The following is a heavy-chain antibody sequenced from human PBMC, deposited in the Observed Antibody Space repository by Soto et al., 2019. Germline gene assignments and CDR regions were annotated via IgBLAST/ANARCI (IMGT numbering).Heavy chain of an antibody. CDR3: SKSSSSRLLVIFDY. D-gene: IGHD6-13*01. CDR2: IYWDDDK. Sequence: SGPTLVNPTQTLTLTCTFSGFSLSTSGVGVGWIRQPPGKALEWLALIYWDDDKRYSPSLKSRLTITKDTSKNQVVLTMTNMDPVDTATYYCSKSSSSRLLVIFDYWGQGTLVIVSS. CDR1: GFSLSTSGVG. J-gene: IGHJ4*02. V-gene: IGHV2-5*02.